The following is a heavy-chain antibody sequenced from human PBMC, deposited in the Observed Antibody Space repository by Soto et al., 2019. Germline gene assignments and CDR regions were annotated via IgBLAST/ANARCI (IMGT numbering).Heavy chain of an antibody. Sequence: PSETLSLTCAVYGGSFSGYYWSWIRQPPGKGLEWIGEINHSGSTNYNPSLKSRVTISVDTSKNQFSLKLSSVTAADTAVYYRARLRGRRYYGMDVWGQGTTVTVSS. CDR2: INHSGST. CDR3: ARLRGRRYYGMDV. CDR1: GGSFSGYY. V-gene: IGHV4-34*01. J-gene: IGHJ6*02.